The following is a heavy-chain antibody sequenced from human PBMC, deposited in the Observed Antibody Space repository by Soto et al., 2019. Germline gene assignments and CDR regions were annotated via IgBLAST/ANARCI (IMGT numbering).Heavy chain of an antibody. V-gene: IGHV3-48*01. CDR3: ARDDSDGDYEYFQH. J-gene: IGHJ1*01. CDR1: GFTFSSYS. Sequence: PGGSLRLSCAASGFTFSSYSMNWVRQAPGKGLEWVSYISSSSSTIYYADSVEGRFTISRDNAKNSLYLQMNSLRAEDTAVYYCARDDSDGDYEYFQHRGPGTLVTVSS. D-gene: IGHD4-17*01. CDR2: ISSSSSTI.